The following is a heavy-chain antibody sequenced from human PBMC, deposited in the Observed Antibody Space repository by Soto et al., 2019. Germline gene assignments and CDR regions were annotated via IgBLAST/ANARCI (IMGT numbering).Heavy chain of an antibody. CDR3: ASSPQWPTLDDVFDI. CDR1: GGTFSSYA. V-gene: IGHV1-69*13. Sequence: SVKVSCKASGGTFSSYAISWVRQAPGQGLEWMGGIIPIFGTANYAQKFQGRVTITADESTSTAYMELSSLRSEDTAVYYCASSPQWPTLDDVFDIWGQGTMVTVSS. CDR2: IIPIFGTA. D-gene: IGHD6-19*01. J-gene: IGHJ3*02.